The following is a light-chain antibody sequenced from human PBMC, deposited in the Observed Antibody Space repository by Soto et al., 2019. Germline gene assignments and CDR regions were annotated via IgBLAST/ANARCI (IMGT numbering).Light chain of an antibody. J-gene: IGLJ2*01. Sequence: QSALTQPASVSGSPGQSITISCTGTSSDVGGYDYVSWYQQHPGKAPKLMIYDVSNRPSGVSNRFSCSKSGNTASLTISGLPAEDEADYYCSSYTSSHVVFGGGTKLTVL. CDR1: SSDVGGYDY. CDR2: DVS. CDR3: SSYTSSHVV. V-gene: IGLV2-14*01.